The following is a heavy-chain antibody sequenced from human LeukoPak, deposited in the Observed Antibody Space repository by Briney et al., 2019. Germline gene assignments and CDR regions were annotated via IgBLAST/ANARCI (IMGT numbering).Heavy chain of an antibody. CDR2: INSDGSST. CDR1: GFTFSSYW. Sequence: PGGSLRLSCAASGFTFSSYWMHWVRQAPGKGLVWVSRINSDGSSTSYADSVKGRFTISRDNAKNTLYLQMNSLRAEDTAVYYCARDLSVSRWRADCSSTSCSYYYYYYGMDVWGQGTTVTVSS. J-gene: IGHJ6*02. V-gene: IGHV3-74*01. D-gene: IGHD2-2*01. CDR3: ARDLSVSRWRADCSSTSCSYYYYYYGMDV.